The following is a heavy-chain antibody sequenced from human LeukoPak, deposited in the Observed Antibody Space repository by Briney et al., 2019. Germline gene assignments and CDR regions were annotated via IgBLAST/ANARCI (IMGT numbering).Heavy chain of an antibody. Sequence: PGGSLRLSCAASGFTFGSHDMNWVRQAPGKGLEWVSFISSSSNTIYYSDSVKGRFTISRDNAKNSLFLQMNSLRAEDTAVYYCARFDTSSWYEPFDYWGQGALVTVSS. D-gene: IGHD6-13*01. CDR3: ARFDTSSWYEPFDY. CDR2: ISSSSNTI. J-gene: IGHJ4*02. V-gene: IGHV3-48*04. CDR1: GFTFGSHD.